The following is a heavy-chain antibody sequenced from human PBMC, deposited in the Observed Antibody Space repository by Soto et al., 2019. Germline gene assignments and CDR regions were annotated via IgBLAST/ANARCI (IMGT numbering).Heavy chain of an antibody. J-gene: IGHJ4*02. D-gene: IGHD2-2*01. CDR2: INSDGSST. V-gene: IGHV3-74*01. Sequence: GGSLRLSCAASGFTFSNYWMHWVRQAPGKGLVWVSRINSDGSSTNYADSVKGRFTISRDNAYNTLYLQMNSLRAEDTAVYYCARVSRRLFRSTSFDFDYWGQGTLVTVSS. CDR3: ARVSRRLFRSTSFDFDY. CDR1: GFTFSNYW.